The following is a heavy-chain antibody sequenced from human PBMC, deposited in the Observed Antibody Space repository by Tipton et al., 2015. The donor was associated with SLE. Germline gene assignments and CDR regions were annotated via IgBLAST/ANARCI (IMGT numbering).Heavy chain of an antibody. CDR2: VYTSGST. D-gene: IGHD4/OR15-4a*01. CDR1: GGSISNYY. CDR3: ARVSSGTNYAIES. J-gene: IGHJ4*02. Sequence: TLSLTCTVSGGSISNYYWSWIRQTPGKGLEWIGYVYTSGSTIYNPSLKSRVTISVDTSKNQVSLKLNSVTAADTAVYYCARVSSGTNYAIESWGQGTLVTVSS. V-gene: IGHV4-4*08.